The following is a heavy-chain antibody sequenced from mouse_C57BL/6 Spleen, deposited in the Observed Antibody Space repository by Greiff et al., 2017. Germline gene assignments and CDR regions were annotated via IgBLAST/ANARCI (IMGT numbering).Heavy chain of an antibody. CDR3: ARSITTVVARRLYYCDY. J-gene: IGHJ2*01. CDR1: GYAFSSSW. CDR2: IYPGDGDT. D-gene: IGHD1-1*01. Sequence: QVQLQQSGPELVKPGASVKISCKASGYAFSSSWMNWVKQRPGKGLEWIGRIYPGDGDTNYNGKFKGKATLTADKSSSTAYRQLSSLTSEDSAVYFCARSITTVVARRLYYCDYWGQGTTLTVSS. V-gene: IGHV1-82*01.